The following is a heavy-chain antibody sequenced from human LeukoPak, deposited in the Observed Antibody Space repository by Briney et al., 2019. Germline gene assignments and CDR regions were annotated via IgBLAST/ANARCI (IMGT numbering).Heavy chain of an antibody. J-gene: IGHJ4*02. V-gene: IGHV3-30*02. CDR2: IRFDGSNK. D-gene: IGHD3-10*01. CDR3: AKSAGVGLSASFCDY. CDR1: GFTFSWSG. Sequence: PRGSLRLSCAASGFTFSWSGMHLVRQPPGKGLEWVAYIRFDGSNKYYADSVRGRFTISRDNSQNKLYLQMNSLRGEDTAVYYCAKSAGVGLSASFCDYWGQGAVVTVSS.